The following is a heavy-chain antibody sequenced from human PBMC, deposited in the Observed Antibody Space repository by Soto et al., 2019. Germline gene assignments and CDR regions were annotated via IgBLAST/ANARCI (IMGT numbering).Heavy chain of an antibody. Sequence: QVQLVQSGDEVKKPGSSVKVSCQASGGSFSGQAVSWVRQAPGQGLEWLGGIIPIFRTTNYARKFQGRLTITADESTGKASMELTSLRSEDPSICYCASVTNWGQGTLVTVSS. V-gene: IGHV1-69*01. J-gene: IGHJ4*02. D-gene: IGHD2-2*01. CDR2: IIPIFRTT. CDR1: GGSFSGQA. CDR3: ASVTN.